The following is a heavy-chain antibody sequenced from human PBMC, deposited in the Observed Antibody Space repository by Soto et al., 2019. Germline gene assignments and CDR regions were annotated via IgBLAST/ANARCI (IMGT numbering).Heavy chain of an antibody. Sequence: GASVKVACKASGGTFSSYAISWVRQAPGQGLEWMGGIIPIFGTANYAQKFQGRVTITADESTSTAYMELSSLRSEDTAVYYCARDVHSSGWYIDYWGQGTLVTVSS. CDR2: IIPIFGTA. CDR1: GGTFSSYA. V-gene: IGHV1-69*13. CDR3: ARDVHSSGWYIDY. J-gene: IGHJ4*02. D-gene: IGHD6-19*01.